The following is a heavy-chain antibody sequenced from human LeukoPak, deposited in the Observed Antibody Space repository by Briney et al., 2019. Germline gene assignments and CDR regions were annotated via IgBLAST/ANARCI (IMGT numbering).Heavy chain of an antibody. CDR1: GYTFTSYG. D-gene: IGHD5-18*01. CDR3: ARGAPDTAMDNYYYYGMDV. CDR2: ISAYNGNT. J-gene: IGHJ6*02. V-gene: IGHV1-18*01. Sequence: ASVTVSCKASGYTFTSYGISWVRQAPGQGLEWMGWISAYNGNTNYAQKLQGRVTMTTDTSTSTAYMELRSLRSDDTAVYYCARGAPDTAMDNYYYYGMDVWGQGTTVTVSS.